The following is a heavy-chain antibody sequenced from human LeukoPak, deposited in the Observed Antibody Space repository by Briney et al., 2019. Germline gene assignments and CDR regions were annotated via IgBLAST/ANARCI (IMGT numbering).Heavy chain of an antibody. CDR3: ARANYYGSGSYYKPRVGTIDY. CDR1: GFTFGSYE. CDR2: ISTSGSTI. D-gene: IGHD3-10*01. J-gene: IGHJ4*02. V-gene: IGHV3-48*03. Sequence: GGSLRLSCAASGFTFGSYEMNWVRQAPGKVLEWVSFISTSGSTIYYADSVKGRFTISRDNAKNSLYLQMNSLRAEDTAVYYCARANYYGSGSYYKPRVGTIDYWGQGTLVTVSS.